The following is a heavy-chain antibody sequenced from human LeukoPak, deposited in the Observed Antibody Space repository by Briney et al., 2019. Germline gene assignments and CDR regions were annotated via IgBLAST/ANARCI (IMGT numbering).Heavy chain of an antibody. CDR3: AKDSGGYCSGGSCFLYYYYMDV. Sequence: PGGSLRLSCAASGFTFSSYSMNWVRQAPGKGLEWVSFISGTSSYIYYADSVKGRFTISRDNAKNSLYLQMNSLRAEDTALYYCAKDSGGYCSGGSCFLYYYYMDVWGKGTTVTISS. J-gene: IGHJ6*03. CDR1: GFTFSSYS. CDR2: ISGTSSYI. V-gene: IGHV3-21*04. D-gene: IGHD2-15*01.